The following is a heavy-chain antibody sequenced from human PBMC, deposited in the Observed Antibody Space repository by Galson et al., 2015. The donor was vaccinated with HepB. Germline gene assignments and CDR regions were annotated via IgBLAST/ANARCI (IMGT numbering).Heavy chain of an antibody. CDR3: ARDRAVGATLDY. V-gene: IGHV3-48*03. J-gene: IGHJ4*02. D-gene: IGHD1-26*01. Sequence: SLRLSCAASGFTFSSYEMNWVRQAPGKGLEWVSYISSSGSTIYYADSVKGRFTISRDNAKNSLYLQMNSLRAEDTAVYYCARDRAVGATLDYWGQGTLVTVSS. CDR2: ISSSGSTI. CDR1: GFTFSSYE.